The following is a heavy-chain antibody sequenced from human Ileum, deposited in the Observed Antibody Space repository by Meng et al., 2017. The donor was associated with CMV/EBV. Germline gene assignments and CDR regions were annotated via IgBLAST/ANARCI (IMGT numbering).Heavy chain of an antibody. CDR2: ISYDGSNK. J-gene: IGHJ4*02. CDR3: ARRLTGTTYY. Sequence: GESLKISCAASGFTFSSYAMHWVRQAPGKGLEWVAVISYDGSNKYYADSVKGRFTISRDNSKNTLYLQMNSLRAEDTAVYYCARRLTGTTYYWGQGTLGTVSS. V-gene: IGHV3-30-3*01. D-gene: IGHD1-7*01. CDR1: GFTFSSYA.